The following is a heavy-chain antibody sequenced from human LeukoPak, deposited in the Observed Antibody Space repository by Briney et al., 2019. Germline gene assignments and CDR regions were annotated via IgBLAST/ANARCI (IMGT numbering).Heavy chain of an antibody. J-gene: IGHJ3*02. CDR1: GGPFSGYY. Sequence: SETLSLTCAVYGGPFSGYYWSWIRQPPGKGLEWIGEINHSGSTNYNPSLKSRVTISVDTSKNQFSLKLSSVTAADTAVYYCARDSSYRLDAFDIWGQGTMVTVSS. D-gene: IGHD1-26*01. V-gene: IGHV4-34*01. CDR3: ARDSSYRLDAFDI. CDR2: INHSGST.